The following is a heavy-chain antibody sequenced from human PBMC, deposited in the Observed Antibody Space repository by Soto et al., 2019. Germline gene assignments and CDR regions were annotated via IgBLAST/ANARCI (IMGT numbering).Heavy chain of an antibody. CDR2: ISYDGSNQ. V-gene: IGHV3-30-3*01. Sequence: QVQLVESGGGVVQPGRSLRLSCAASGFTFSSYAMHWVRQAPGKGLEWVAVISYDGSNQYYADSVKGRFTISRDNSKNTRYLQMSSLQAEDTTVYACACDPLRRTAMILWNSDLWRRGTLLSVCS. J-gene: IGHJ2*01. CDR1: GFTFSSYA. CDR3: ACDPLRRTAMILWNSDL. D-gene: IGHD5-18*01.